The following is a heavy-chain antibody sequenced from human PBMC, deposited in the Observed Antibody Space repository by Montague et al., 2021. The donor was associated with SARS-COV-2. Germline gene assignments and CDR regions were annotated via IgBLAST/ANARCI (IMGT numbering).Heavy chain of an antibody. D-gene: IGHD1-14*01. Sequence: TRSLTCTVSGGSISSGSYYWSWIRQPAGKGLEWIGRIYTSGSTDYNPSLKSRATISRDTSKNQFSLKVRSVTAADTAVYYCARETMTADAFDIWGQGTMVTVSS. V-gene: IGHV4-61*02. J-gene: IGHJ3*02. CDR2: IYTSGST. CDR3: ARETMTADAFDI. CDR1: GGSISSGSYY.